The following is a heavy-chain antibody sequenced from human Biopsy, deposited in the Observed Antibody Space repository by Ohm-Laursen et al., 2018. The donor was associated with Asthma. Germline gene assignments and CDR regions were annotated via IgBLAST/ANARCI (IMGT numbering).Heavy chain of an antibody. J-gene: IGHJ6*02. CDR2: VNGDGRST. CDR3: ARQPIAEPGTTFYYYYGMDV. Sequence: SLRLSCAASGFTFSSSWMHWVRQVPGKGLVWVSRVNGDGRSTSYADSVKGRFTISRDSSKNTLFLQMDSLRAEDTAVYYCARQPIAEPGTTFYYYYGMDVWGQGTTVTVSS. V-gene: IGHV3-74*01. D-gene: IGHD6-13*01. CDR1: GFTFSSSW.